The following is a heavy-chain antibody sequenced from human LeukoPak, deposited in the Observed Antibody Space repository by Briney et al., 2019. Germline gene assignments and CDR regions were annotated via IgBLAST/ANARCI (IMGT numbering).Heavy chain of an antibody. CDR1: GFTFDDYG. Sequence: GGSLRLSCAASGFTFDDYGMSWVRQAPGKGLEWDSGISWNGGSTGYADSVKGRFTISRDNAKNSLYLQMNSLRAEDTALYHCARALSGDYRDAFDIWGQGTMVTVSS. J-gene: IGHJ3*02. V-gene: IGHV3-20*01. CDR3: ARALSGDYRDAFDI. CDR2: ISWNGGST. D-gene: IGHD4-11*01.